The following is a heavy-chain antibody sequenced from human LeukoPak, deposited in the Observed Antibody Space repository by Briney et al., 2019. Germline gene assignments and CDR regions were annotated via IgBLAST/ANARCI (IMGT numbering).Heavy chain of an antibody. CDR2: ISGTSSDI. V-gene: IGHV3-48*01. J-gene: IGHJ4*02. Sequence: PGGSLRLSCAASGFTFSSYSMNWVRQAPGRGLEWVSYISGTSSDIYYADSVKGRSTISRDNAKNSLYLQMNSLRAEDTAVYYCAKDHSHTVTLLFDYWGQGTLVTVSS. CDR1: GFTFSSYS. CDR3: AKDHSHTVTLLFDY. D-gene: IGHD4-11*01.